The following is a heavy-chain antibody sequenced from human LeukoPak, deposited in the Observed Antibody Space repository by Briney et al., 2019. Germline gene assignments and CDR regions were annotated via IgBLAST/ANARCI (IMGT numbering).Heavy chain of an antibody. Sequence: GGSLRLSCAASGFTVSSDYMSWVRQAPGKGLEWVSVIYSGGSTYYADSVKGRFTISRDNAKNSLYLQMNSLRAEGTAVYYCARVSFYDILTGYYGGFDYWGQGTLVTVSS. CDR2: IYSGGST. J-gene: IGHJ4*02. CDR1: GFTVSSDY. D-gene: IGHD3-9*01. CDR3: ARVSFYDILTGYYGGFDY. V-gene: IGHV3-53*01.